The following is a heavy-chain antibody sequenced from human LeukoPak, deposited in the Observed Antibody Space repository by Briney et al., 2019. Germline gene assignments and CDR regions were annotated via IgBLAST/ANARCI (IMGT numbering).Heavy chain of an antibody. D-gene: IGHD6-19*01. V-gene: IGHV3-53*01. CDR3: ASSSGWYEYFQH. CDR2: IYSGGTT. Sequence: GGSLRLSCAASGFTVSSSYMSWVRQAPGKGLEWVSVIYSGGTTYYADSVKGRFTISRDNSKNTLYLQMNSLRAEDTAVYYCASSSGWYEYFQHWGQGTLVTVSS. J-gene: IGHJ1*01. CDR1: GFTVSSSY.